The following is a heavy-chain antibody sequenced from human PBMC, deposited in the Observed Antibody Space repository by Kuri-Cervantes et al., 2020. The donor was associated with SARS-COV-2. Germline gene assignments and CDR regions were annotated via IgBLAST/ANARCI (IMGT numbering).Heavy chain of an antibody. CDR3: ARGEHYARAKIGEDGLDI. D-gene: IGHD2-2*01. CDR2: ITSSSSTV. J-gene: IGHJ3*02. Sequence: SCAASGFTLGTYSMNWVRQAPGEGLEWLSYITSSSSTVYYADSAKGRFSIPRDNAKNSLYLQMNSLRAEDTAVYYCARGEHYARAKIGEDGLDIWGQGTMVTVSS. CDR1: GFTLGTYS. V-gene: IGHV3-48*01.